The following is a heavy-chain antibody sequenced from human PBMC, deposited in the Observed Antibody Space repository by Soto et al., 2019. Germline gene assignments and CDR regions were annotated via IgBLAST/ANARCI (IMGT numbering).Heavy chain of an antibody. Sequence: SKTLSLTCTVSGPSISSSTYYWGWIRQPPGKGLEWIGSVYYSENTYYNPSLKSRVTISVDTSKNLFSLKLTSVTAADTAMYYCARPQFSGTYHDTFNIWGQGTMVTVSS. V-gene: IGHV4-39*02. CDR3: ARPQFSGTYHDTFNI. CDR1: GPSISSSTYY. D-gene: IGHD1-26*01. CDR2: VYYSENT. J-gene: IGHJ3*02.